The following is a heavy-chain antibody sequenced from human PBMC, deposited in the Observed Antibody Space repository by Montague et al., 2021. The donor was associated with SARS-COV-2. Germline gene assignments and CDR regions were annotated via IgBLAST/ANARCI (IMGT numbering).Heavy chain of an antibody. D-gene: IGHD3-9*01. V-gene: IGHV4-59*01. CDR3: ARSRENYNILTGYPYYFDY. CDR1: GGSISRYY. J-gene: IGHJ4*02. CDR2: IYYSGST. Sequence: SETLSLTCTVSGGSISRYYWNWIRQPQGEGLEWIAYIYYSGSTNYNPSLKSRVTISVDTSKNQFSLKLSSVTAADTAVYYCARSRENYNILTGYPYYFDYWGQGTPATVSS.